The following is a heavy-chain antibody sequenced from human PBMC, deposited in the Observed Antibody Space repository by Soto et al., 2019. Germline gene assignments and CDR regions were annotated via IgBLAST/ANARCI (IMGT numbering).Heavy chain of an antibody. Sequence: SETLSLTCAVSGGSISSGGYSWSWIRQPPGKGLEWIGYIYHSGSTYYNPSLKSRVTISVDRSKNQFSLKPSSVTAADTAVYYCARGPDDSYGDPLFDYWGQGTLVTVSS. V-gene: IGHV4-30-2*01. CDR1: GGSISSGGYS. D-gene: IGHD4-17*01. J-gene: IGHJ4*02. CDR3: ARGPDDSYGDPLFDY. CDR2: IYHSGST.